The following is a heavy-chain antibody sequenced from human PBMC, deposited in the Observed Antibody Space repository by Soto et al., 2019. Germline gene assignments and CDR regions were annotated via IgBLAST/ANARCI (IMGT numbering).Heavy chain of an antibody. J-gene: IGHJ4*02. D-gene: IGHD3-22*01. CDR1: GYIFTNYY. Sequence: QVQLVQSGAEVKKPGASVKVACKASGYIFTNYYIHWVRQAPGQGLEWMGIINLSADRTSYAQKFQGRFTVTMDTSTSTVYMELGSLRSEDTAVYDCVREPSSGYRSFDYWGQGTLVTVSS. V-gene: IGHV1-46*03. CDR2: INLSADRT. CDR3: VREPSSGYRSFDY.